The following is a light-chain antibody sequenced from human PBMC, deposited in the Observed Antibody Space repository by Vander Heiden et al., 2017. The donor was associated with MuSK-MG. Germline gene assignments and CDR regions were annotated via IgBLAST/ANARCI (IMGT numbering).Light chain of an antibody. CDR1: TGAVTSGHP. Sequence: QAVVTQEPSLTVSPGGTVTPTCGSTTGAVTSGHPPFWFPQKPGQPPTILIYVTDNTHSWTPGLCSVSLLGGKAPLTLSGAQPEDEADYDSLLSYSVTRVFGGGTKLTVL. V-gene: IGLV7-46*01. J-gene: IGLJ3*02. CDR2: VTD. CDR3: LLSYSVTRV.